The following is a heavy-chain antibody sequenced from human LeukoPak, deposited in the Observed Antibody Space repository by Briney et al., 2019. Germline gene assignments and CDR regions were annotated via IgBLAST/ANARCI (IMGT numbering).Heavy chain of an antibody. V-gene: IGHV3-21*01. CDR1: GFTFSSYS. Sequence: PGGSLRLSCAASGFTFSSYSMNWVRQAPGEGLEWVSSISSSSSYIYYADSVKGRFTISRDNAKNSLYLQMNSLRAEDTAVYYCASIGWFGAFDIWGQGTMVTVSS. D-gene: IGHD6-19*01. CDR3: ASIGWFGAFDI. CDR2: ISSSSSYI. J-gene: IGHJ3*02.